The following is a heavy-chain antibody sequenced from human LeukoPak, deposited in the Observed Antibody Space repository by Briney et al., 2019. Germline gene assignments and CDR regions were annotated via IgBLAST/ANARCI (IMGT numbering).Heavy chain of an antibody. D-gene: IGHD3-10*01. CDR2: ISYDGSNK. CDR3: ARDSPYGSGFYNWFDP. V-gene: IGHV3-30-3*01. CDR1: GFTFSSYA. Sequence: GGSLRLSCAASGFTFSSYAMHWVRQAPGKGLEWVAVISYDGSNKYYADSVKGRFTISRDNSKNTLYLQMNSLRAEDTAVYYCARDSPYGSGFYNWFDPWGQGTLVTVSS. J-gene: IGHJ5*02.